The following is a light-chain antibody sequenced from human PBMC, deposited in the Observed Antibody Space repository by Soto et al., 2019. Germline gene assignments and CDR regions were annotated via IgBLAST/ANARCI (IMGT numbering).Light chain of an antibody. V-gene: IGKV1-12*01. CDR2: AAS. CDR3: QQTDSFPPT. J-gene: IGKJ5*01. CDR1: QGISSW. Sequence: DIQMTQPPSSVSASVGDRVTITCRASQGISSWLAWYQQKQGKXPKXXIYAASSLQSGVPSRFSGSGSGTDLTITISSLQPEDFETYYCQQTDSFPPTFGQGTRLEIK.